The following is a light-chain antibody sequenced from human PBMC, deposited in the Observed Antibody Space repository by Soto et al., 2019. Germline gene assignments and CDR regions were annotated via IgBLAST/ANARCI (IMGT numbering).Light chain of an antibody. CDR1: PSVSNS. J-gene: IGKJ1*01. Sequence: ESVLTQSPATLSLSPGERATLSCRASPSVSNSLAWYQHKPGQAPRLLIYDASSRATGIPDRFSGSGSGTDFTLTISRLEPEDFAVYYCQQYGSSPPWTFGQGTKVDIK. CDR3: QQYGSSPPWT. V-gene: IGKV3-20*01. CDR2: DAS.